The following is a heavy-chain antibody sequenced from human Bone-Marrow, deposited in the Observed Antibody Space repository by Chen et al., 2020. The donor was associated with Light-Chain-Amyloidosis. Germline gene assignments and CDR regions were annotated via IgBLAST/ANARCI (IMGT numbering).Heavy chain of an antibody. D-gene: IGHD5-12*01. CDR2: IYPDDSDA. CDR3: ARRRYGYNFDY. CDR1: GYTFPNDW. J-gene: IGHJ4*02. V-gene: IGHV5-51*01. Sequence: EVQLEQSGPEVKTPGESLKISCKGSGYTFPNDWIGWVRQMPGKGLEWMGVIYPDDSDARYSPSFEGQFTISADKSITTAYLQWRSLKASDTAMYYCARRRYGYNFDYWGQGTLVTVSS.